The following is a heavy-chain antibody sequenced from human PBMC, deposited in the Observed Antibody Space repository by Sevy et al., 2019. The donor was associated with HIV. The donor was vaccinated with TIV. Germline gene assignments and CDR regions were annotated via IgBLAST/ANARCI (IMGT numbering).Heavy chain of an antibody. CDR1: GFTFSNYG. CDR2: VSGSGGKR. V-gene: IGHV3-23*01. D-gene: IGHD3-10*01. Sequence: GGSLRLSCAAFGFTFSNYGMTWVRQAPGKGLEWVSSVSGSGGKRYNADSVKGRFTISRDNSKNTLYLQMNSLRAEDPAGYYCGRRGNYYGDAFDFWGQGTVVTVSS. J-gene: IGHJ3*01. CDR3: GRRGNYYGDAFDF.